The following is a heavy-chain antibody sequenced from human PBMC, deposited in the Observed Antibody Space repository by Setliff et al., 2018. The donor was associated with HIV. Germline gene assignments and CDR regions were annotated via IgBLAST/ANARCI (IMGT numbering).Heavy chain of an antibody. Sequence: PSETLSLTCTVSGGSISTNSPYWAWIRQPPGKGLEWIGTIFYSGFTYYNPSLKSRVSIAVDTSKNQFSLKLSSVTAADTAVYYCARDRSVPGTYRYFDYWGQGTLVTVSS. CDR2: IFYSGFT. CDR1: GGSISTNSPY. V-gene: IGHV4-39*07. CDR3: ARDRSVPGTYRYFDY. D-gene: IGHD2-2*01. J-gene: IGHJ4*02.